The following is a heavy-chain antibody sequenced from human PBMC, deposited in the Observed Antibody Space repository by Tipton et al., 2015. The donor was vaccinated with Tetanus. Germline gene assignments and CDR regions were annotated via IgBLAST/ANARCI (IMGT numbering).Heavy chain of an antibody. D-gene: IGHD3-16*01. Sequence: QLVQSGSEMKEPGASVKVSCKASGYNFVNFGITWVRQAPGQGLVRVGWISAYNGKTKDAQKFQGRVTTTADKSTGTAYMELTSRTADDTAVYYCAGSRGGTREDYAIAYWGQGTPVAVSA. J-gene: IGHJ4*02. CDR2: ISAYNGKT. CDR1: GYNFVNFG. CDR3: AGSRGGTREDYAIAY. V-gene: IGHV1-18*01.